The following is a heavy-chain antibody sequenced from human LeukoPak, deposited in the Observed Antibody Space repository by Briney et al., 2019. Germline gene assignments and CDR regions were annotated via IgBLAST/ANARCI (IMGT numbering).Heavy chain of an antibody. D-gene: IGHD3-10*01. CDR3: ARDDDYFGSGNYSPFDY. CDR1: GFTFSSYA. CDR2: ISSSSSYI. J-gene: IGHJ4*02. V-gene: IGHV3-21*01. Sequence: GGSLRLSCAASGFTFSSYAMSWVRQAPGKGLEWVSHISSSSSYIYYADSAKGRFTISRDNAQNSLYLQMNSLRAEDTAVYYCARDDDYFGSGNYSPFDYWGQGTLVTVSS.